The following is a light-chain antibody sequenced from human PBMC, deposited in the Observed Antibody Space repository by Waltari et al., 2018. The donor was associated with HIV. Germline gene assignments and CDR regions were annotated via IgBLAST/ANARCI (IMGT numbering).Light chain of an antibody. CDR2: GAS. CDR3: QQYGRSPTA. V-gene: IGKV3-20*01. CDR1: QTLTTTS. J-gene: IGKJ4*01. Sequence: SPGTLSLSPGERATLSCRASQTLTTTSLAWYQQRPGQAPRLLIHGASSRATGIPDRFVGSGSGTDFSLNITRLQPEDFAVYYCQQYGRSPTAFGGGTQVQIK.